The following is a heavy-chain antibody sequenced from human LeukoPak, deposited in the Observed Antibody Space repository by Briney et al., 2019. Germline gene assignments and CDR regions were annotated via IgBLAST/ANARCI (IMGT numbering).Heavy chain of an antibody. CDR3: ARGEASIAEPPGY. CDR1: GYTFTGYY. D-gene: IGHD6-13*01. V-gene: IGHV1-2*02. J-gene: IGHJ4*02. Sequence: ASVKVSCKASGYTFTGYYMHWVRQAPGQGLEWMGWINPNSGGTNYAQKFQGRVTMTRDTSISTAYMELSRLRSDDTAVYYCARGEASIAEPPGYWGQGTLVTVSS. CDR2: INPNSGGT.